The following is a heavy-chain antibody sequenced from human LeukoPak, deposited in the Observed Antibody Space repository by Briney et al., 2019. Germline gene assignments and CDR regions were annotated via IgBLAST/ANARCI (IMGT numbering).Heavy chain of an antibody. CDR1: GGSISSGGYY. D-gene: IGHD3-10*01. CDR2: IYHSGST. V-gene: IGHV4-30-2*02. CDR3: ARYLRGVIPNWFDP. J-gene: IGHJ5*02. Sequence: PSQTLSLTCTVSGGSISSGGYYWSWIRQPPGKGLEWIGYIYHSGSTYYNPSLKSRVTISVDRSKNQFSLKLSSVTAADTAVYYCARYLRGVIPNWFDPWGQGTLVTVSS.